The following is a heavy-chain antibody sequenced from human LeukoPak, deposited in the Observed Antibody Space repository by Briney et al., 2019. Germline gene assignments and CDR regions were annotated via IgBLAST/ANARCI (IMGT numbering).Heavy chain of an antibody. CDR3: ARDRSSGWYRQTNDAFDI. V-gene: IGHV4-31*03. D-gene: IGHD6-19*01. CDR1: GGSISSGDYY. J-gene: IGHJ3*02. CDR2: IYYSGST. Sequence: SETLSLTCTVSGGSISSGDYYWSWIRQHPGKGLEWIGYIYYSGSTYYNPSLKSRVTISVDTSKNQFSLKLSSVTAADTAVYYCARDRSSGWYRQTNDAFDIWGQGTMVTVSS.